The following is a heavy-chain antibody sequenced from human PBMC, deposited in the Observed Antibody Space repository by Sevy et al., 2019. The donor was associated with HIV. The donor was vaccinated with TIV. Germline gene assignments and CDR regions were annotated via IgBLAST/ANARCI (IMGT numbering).Heavy chain of an antibody. CDR2: ISYDGSKK. D-gene: IGHD2-21*02. Sequence: GGSLRLSCAASGFTFSSYALLWVRQAPGKGLEWVSLISYDGSKKYYSDSVKGRFAISRDESKTSLFLQMDSLRTEDTAIYYCAQVGVSFCTDDCYHRFDHWGRGTLVTVSS. CDR1: GFTFSSYA. J-gene: IGHJ4*02. CDR3: AQVGVSFCTDDCYHRFDH. V-gene: IGHV3-30-3*02.